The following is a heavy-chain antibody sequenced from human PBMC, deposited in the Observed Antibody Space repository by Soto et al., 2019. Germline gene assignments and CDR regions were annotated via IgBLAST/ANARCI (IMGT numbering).Heavy chain of an antibody. V-gene: IGHV1-46*01. D-gene: IGHD5-12*01. CDR3: ARDIVATTRIAENYYYYGMDV. J-gene: IGHJ6*02. CDR2: INPSGGST. Sequence: ASVNVSCKASGYTFTSYYMHWVRQAPGQGLEWMGIINPSGGSTSYAQKFQGRVTMTRDTSTSTVYMELSSLRSEDTAVYYCARDIVATTRIAENYYYYGMDVWGQGTTVTVSS. CDR1: GYTFTSYY.